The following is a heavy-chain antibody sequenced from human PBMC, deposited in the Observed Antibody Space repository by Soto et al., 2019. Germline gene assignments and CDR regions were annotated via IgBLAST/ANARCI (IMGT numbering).Heavy chain of an antibody. V-gene: IGHV1-69*02. CDR2: IIPILGIA. D-gene: IGHD1-26*01. CDR1: GGTFSSYT. J-gene: IGHJ4*02. CDR3: ARGLGATQRFDS. Sequence: QVQLVQSGAEVKKPGSSVKVSCKASGGTFSSYTISWVRQAPGQGLEWMGRIIPILGIANYAQKFQGRVTITADKSTSTAYMELSSLRSEDTAVYYCARGLGATQRFDSWGQGTLVTVSS.